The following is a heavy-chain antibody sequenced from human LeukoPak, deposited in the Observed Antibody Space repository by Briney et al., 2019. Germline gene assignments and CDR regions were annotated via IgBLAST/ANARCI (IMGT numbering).Heavy chain of an antibody. CDR1: GYTFTSYG. CDR3: AKVVPAAGASFDP. Sequence: ASVKVSCKASGYTFTSYGISWVRQAPGQGLEWMGWISAYNGNTNYAQKLQGRVTMTTDTSTSTAYMELRSLGSDDTAVYYCAKVVPAAGASFDPWGQGTLVTVSS. CDR2: ISAYNGNT. V-gene: IGHV1-18*01. J-gene: IGHJ5*02. D-gene: IGHD2-2*01.